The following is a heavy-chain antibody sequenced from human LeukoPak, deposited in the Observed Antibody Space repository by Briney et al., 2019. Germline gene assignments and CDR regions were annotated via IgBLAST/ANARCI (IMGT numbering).Heavy chain of an antibody. V-gene: IGHV4-59*08. J-gene: IGHJ4*02. Sequence: SETLSLTCTVSGASMNSNYWSWIRQPPGRGLEWIGYIYYSGNTNSSPSLGSRVTMSLDASKNHFSLKVNSVTAADTAIYYCASTRRAAVAGRFDSWGQGTLVTVSS. D-gene: IGHD6-19*01. CDR1: GASMNSNY. CDR3: ASTRRAAVAGRFDS. CDR2: IYYSGNT.